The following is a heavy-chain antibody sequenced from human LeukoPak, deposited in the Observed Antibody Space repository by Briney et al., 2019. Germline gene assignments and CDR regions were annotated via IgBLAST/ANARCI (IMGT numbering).Heavy chain of an antibody. Sequence: VASVKLSCKASGGTFSSYAISWVRQAPGQGLEWMGGIITIFGTANYAQKFQGRVTTTADKSTSTAYMELSSLMTEDTPVYYCARHGVGLRFGGPSWFDPWGQGTLVNVSS. CDR2: IITIFGTA. V-gene: IGHV1-69*06. CDR3: ARHGVGLRFGGPSWFDP. CDR1: GGTFSSYA. J-gene: IGHJ5*02. D-gene: IGHD3-16*01.